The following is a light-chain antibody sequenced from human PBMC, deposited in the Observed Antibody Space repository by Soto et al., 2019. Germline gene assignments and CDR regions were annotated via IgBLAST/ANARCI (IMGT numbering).Light chain of an antibody. CDR3: QRRSNWPLGLT. V-gene: IGKV3-11*01. CDR1: QSVSSY. CDR2: DAS. Sequence: EIVLTQSPATLSLSPGERATLSCRASQSVSSYLAWYQQKPGQAPRLLIYDASNRATGIPARFSGSGSGTDFTLTISSLEPEDFAVYYCQRRSNWPLGLTFGPGTKVDIK. J-gene: IGKJ3*01.